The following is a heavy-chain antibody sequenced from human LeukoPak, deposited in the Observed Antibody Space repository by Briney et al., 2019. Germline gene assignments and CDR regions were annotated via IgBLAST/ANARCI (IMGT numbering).Heavy chain of an antibody. Sequence: ASVKVSCKASGYTFTSYGISWVRQAPGQGLEWMGWISAYNGNTNYAQKLQGRVTMTTDTSTSTAYMELRSLRSDDTAVYYCAREGQWLVRRTPHHFDYWGQGTLVTVSS. D-gene: IGHD6-19*01. CDR1: GYTFTSYG. V-gene: IGHV1-18*01. CDR3: AREGQWLVRRTPHHFDY. J-gene: IGHJ4*02. CDR2: ISAYNGNT.